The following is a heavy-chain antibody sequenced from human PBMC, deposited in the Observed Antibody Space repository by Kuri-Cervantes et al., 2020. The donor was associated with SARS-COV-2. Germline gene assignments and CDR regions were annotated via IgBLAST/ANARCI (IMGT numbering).Heavy chain of an antibody. CDR3: ARNHSMDV. J-gene: IGHJ6*03. Sequence: GGSLRLSCAASGFTFSSYGMHWVRQAPGKGLEWVAFIWYDGSNKYYADSVKGRLTISRDNSKNMLYLEVNSLRAEDTAVYYCARNHSMDVWGTGTAVTVSS. CDR2: IWYDGSNK. V-gene: IGHV3-33*01. CDR1: GFTFSSYG.